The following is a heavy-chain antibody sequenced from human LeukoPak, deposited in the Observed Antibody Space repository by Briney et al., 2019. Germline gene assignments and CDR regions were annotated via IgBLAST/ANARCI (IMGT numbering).Heavy chain of an antibody. CDR1: GFTFSDYY. J-gene: IGHJ6*02. CDR3: ARENYYRMDV. Sequence: GGPLRLSCAAFGFTFSDYYMSWVRQAPGKGLEWVSKISTNSRSTNYADSVKGRFTISRDNAKSSLFLQMNSLRAEDTAVYYCARENYYRMDVWGQGTTVTVSS. CDR2: ISTNSRST. V-gene: IGHV3-11*06.